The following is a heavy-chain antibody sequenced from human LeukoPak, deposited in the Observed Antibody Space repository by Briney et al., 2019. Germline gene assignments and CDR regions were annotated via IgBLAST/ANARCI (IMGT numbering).Heavy chain of an antibody. V-gene: IGHV4-59*08. CDR2: IYYSGST. D-gene: IGHD6-13*01. CDR1: GGSISSYY. J-gene: IGHJ5*02. CDR3: ARQTIAAAGTIDP. Sequence: PSETLSLTCTVSGGSISSYYWSWIRQPPGKGLEWIGYIYYSGSTNYNPSLKSRVTISVDTSKNQFSLKLSSVTAADTAVYYCARQTIAAAGTIDPWGQGTLVTVSS.